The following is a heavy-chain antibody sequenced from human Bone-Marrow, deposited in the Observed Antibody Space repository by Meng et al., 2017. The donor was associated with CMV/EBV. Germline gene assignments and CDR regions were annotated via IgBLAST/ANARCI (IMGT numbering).Heavy chain of an antibody. CDR2: ISWNSGSI. D-gene: IGHD6-19*01. CDR1: GFTFDDYA. Sequence: SLKISCAASGFTFDDYAMHWVRQAPGKGLEWVSGISWNSGSIGYADSVKGRFTISRDNAKHSLYLQMNSLRAEDTALYYCAKDIGRAVAGTGAYAFDIWGQGTMVTVSS. CDR3: AKDIGRAVAGTGAYAFDI. J-gene: IGHJ3*02. V-gene: IGHV3-9*01.